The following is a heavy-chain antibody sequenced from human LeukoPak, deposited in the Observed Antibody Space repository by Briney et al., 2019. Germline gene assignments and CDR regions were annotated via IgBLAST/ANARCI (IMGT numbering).Heavy chain of an antibody. V-gene: IGHV3-48*04. CDR2: ITSSGSTM. Sequence: PGGSLRLSCAASGFTFSSYAMSWVRQAPGKGLEWVSYITSSGSTMYYANSVKGRFTVSRDNAKNSLYLQMRSLTAEDTAVYYCARAASFWTYYFDYWGQGSLVTVSS. CDR3: ARAASFWTYYFDY. D-gene: IGHD3/OR15-3a*01. CDR1: GFTFSSYA. J-gene: IGHJ4*02.